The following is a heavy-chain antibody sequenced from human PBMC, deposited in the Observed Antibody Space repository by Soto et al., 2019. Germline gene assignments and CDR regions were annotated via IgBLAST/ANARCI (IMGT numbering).Heavy chain of an antibody. Sequence: GGSLRLSCAASGFTFSSYSMNWVRQAPGKGLEWVSYISSSSSTIYYADSVKGRFTISRDNAKISLYLQMNSLRDEDTAVYYCARVYKPLTQIVVVITVDYWGQGTLVTVSS. CDR2: ISSSSSTI. V-gene: IGHV3-48*02. CDR3: ARVYKPLTQIVVVITVDY. J-gene: IGHJ4*02. D-gene: IGHD3-22*01. CDR1: GFTFSSYS.